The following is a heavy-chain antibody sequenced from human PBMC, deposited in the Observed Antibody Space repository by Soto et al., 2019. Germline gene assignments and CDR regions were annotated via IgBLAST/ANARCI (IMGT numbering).Heavy chain of an antibody. Sequence: EEQLLESGGGLVQPGGSLRLSCAASGFTFSSYAMSWVRQAPGKGLEWVSAISGSGGSTYYADSVKGRFTISRDNSKNTLYLQMNSLRAEDTAVYYCANIGVAWSGYPQADYWGQGTLVTVSS. CDR1: GFTFSSYA. V-gene: IGHV3-23*01. J-gene: IGHJ4*02. CDR3: ANIGVAWSGYPQADY. D-gene: IGHD3-3*01. CDR2: ISGSGGST.